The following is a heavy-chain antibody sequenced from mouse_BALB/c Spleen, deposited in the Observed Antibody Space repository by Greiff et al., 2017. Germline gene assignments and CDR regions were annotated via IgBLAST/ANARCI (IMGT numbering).Heavy chain of an antibody. J-gene: IGHJ4*01. V-gene: IGHV1-26*01. Sequence: VQLQQSGPELVKPGASVKISCKASGFSFTGYYMHWVKQSHVKSLEWIGRINPYNGATSYNQKFKDKASLTVDKSSSTAYMELHSLTSEDSAVFYCARTTVVAGEAMDYWGQGTSVTVSS. D-gene: IGHD1-1*01. CDR1: GFSFTGYY. CDR3: ARTTVVAGEAMDY. CDR2: INPYNGAT.